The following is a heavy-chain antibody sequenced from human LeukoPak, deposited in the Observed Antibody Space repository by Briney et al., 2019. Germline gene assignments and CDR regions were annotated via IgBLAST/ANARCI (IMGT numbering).Heavy chain of an antibody. CDR1: GFTFSNYN. V-gene: IGHV3-48*01. J-gene: IGHJ4*02. D-gene: IGHD3-16*02. CDR2: ISSSSDTV. CDR3: AREAYDHVWGSYRYVDS. Sequence: GGSLRLSCAASGFTFSNYNMNWVRQAPGKGLEWVSYISSSSDTVFYPDSVKGRFTISRDNAKNSLYLQLNSLRAEDTAVYYCAREAYDHVWGSYRYVDSRGQGTLVTVSS.